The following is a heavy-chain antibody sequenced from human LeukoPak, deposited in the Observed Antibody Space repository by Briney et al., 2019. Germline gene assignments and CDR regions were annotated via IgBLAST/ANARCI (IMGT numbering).Heavy chain of an antibody. CDR1: GYTFTSYTFTNYD. J-gene: IGHJ3*02. V-gene: IGHV1-8*01. D-gene: IGHD3-22*01. Sequence: GASVKVSCKASGYTFTSYTFTNYDINWVRQATGQGLEWMGWMNPNSGNTAYAQKFQGRVTMTRNTSITTAYMELSSLRSEDTAVYYCARGHGYYDSSAYYTYAFDIWGQGTMVTVSS. CDR3: ARGHGYYDSSAYYTYAFDI. CDR2: MNPNSGNT.